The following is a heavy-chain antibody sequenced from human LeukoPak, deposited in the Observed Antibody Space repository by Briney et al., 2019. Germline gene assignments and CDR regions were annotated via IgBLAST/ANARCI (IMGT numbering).Heavy chain of an antibody. Sequence: GGSLGLSCAASGLTFSSYAMSWVRQAPGKGLEWVSAISGSGGSTYYADSVRGRFTISRDNSKNTLYLQMNSLRAEDTAVYYCAKVPHYMDYWGQGTLVTVSS. CDR2: ISGSGGST. J-gene: IGHJ4*02. CDR1: GLTFSSYA. CDR3: AKVPHYMDY. V-gene: IGHV3-23*01.